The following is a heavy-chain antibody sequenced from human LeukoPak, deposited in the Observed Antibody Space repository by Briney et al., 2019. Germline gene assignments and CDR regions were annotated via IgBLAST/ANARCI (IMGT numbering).Heavy chain of an antibody. CDR1: GGSMSSGGYH. V-gene: IGHV4-39*01. J-gene: IGHJ5*02. Sequence: ASETLSLTCTVSGGSMSSGGYHWGWIRQPPGKGLERIGSIYYSGGTYYNPSLKSRVTISVDTSKNQFSLKLSSVTAADTAVYYCARRQPANNYPLHNWFDPWGQGTLVTVPS. CDR2: IYYSGGT. CDR3: ARRQPANNYPLHNWFDP. D-gene: IGHD4-11*01.